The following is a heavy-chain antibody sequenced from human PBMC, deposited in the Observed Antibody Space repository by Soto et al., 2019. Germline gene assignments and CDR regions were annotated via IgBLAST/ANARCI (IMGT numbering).Heavy chain of an antibody. V-gene: IGHV3-74*01. D-gene: IGHD6-19*01. CDR2: IDSDESDT. CDR1: GFTFSSYW. Sequence: GGSLRLSCAASGFTFSSYWMHWVRQAPGKGLVWVSRIDSDESDTNYADSVKGRFTISRDNAKNTLYLQMNSLRAEDTAVYYCARDGSGWDYYFDFWGHGALVTVSS. J-gene: IGHJ4*01. CDR3: ARDGSGWDYYFDF.